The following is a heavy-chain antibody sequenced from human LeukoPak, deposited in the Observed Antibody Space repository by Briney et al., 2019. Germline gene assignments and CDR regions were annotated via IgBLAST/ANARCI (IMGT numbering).Heavy chain of an antibody. Sequence: SQTLSLTCTVSGASISSGDHYWNWIRQPPGKGLEWIGEINHSGSTNYNPSLKSRVTISVDTSKNQFSLKLSSVTAADTAVYYCARGGYSYGYWADYWGQGTLVTVSS. CDR2: INHSGST. J-gene: IGHJ4*02. D-gene: IGHD5-18*01. V-gene: IGHV4-30-4*01. CDR3: ARGGYSYGYWADY. CDR1: GASISSGDHY.